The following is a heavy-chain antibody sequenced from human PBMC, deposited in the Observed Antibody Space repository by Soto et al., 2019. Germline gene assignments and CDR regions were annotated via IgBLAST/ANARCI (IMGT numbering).Heavy chain of an antibody. V-gene: IGHV3-33*01. D-gene: IGHD2-15*01. CDR3: ARVYCSGGSCYWDC. Sequence: QVQLVESGGGVVQPGRSLRLSCAASGFTFSSYGMHWVRQAPGKGLEWVAVIWYDGSNKYYADSVKGRFTISRDNSKNTLYLQMNSLRAEDTAVYYCARVYCSGGSCYWDCWGQGTLVTVSS. J-gene: IGHJ4*02. CDR1: GFTFSSYG. CDR2: IWYDGSNK.